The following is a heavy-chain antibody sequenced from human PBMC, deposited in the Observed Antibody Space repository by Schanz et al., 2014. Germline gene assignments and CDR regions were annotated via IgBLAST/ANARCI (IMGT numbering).Heavy chain of an antibody. CDR2: ISTYNGHT. CDR1: GYMFDTYG. D-gene: IGHD3-10*01. J-gene: IGHJ4*02. Sequence: QVRLVQSGAEAREPGASVKVSCKATGYMFDTYGFAWVRQAPGQGLEWMGWISTYNGHTRYGQKFQDRLSLPTDTVTATAHVELRSLRTDDTAVYYCARAPTRMNMFRGVTYFFDYWGQGTLVTVSS. CDR3: ARAPTRMNMFRGVTYFFDY. V-gene: IGHV1-18*04.